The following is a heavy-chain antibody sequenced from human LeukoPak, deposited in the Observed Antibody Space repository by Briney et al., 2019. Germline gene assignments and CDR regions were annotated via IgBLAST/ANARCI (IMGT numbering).Heavy chain of an antibody. CDR2: ISWNSGSI. CDR1: GFTFDDYA. J-gene: IGHJ6*02. D-gene: IGHD1-26*01. CDR3: AKGLPPGGSYYYYGMDV. Sequence: PGGSLRLSCAASGFTFDDYAMHWVRQAPGKGLEWVSGISWNSGSIGYADSVKGRFTISRDNAKNSLYLQMNSLRAEDTALYYCAKGLPPGGSYYYYGMDVWGQGTTVTVSS. V-gene: IGHV3-9*01.